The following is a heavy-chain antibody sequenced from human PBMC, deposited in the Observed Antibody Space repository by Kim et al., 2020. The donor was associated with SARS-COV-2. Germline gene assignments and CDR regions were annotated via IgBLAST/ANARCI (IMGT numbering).Heavy chain of an antibody. Sequence: SETLSLTCTVSGGSISSSSYYWGWIRQPPGKGLEWIGSIYYSGSTYYNPSLKSRVTISVDTSKNQFSLKLSSVTAADTAVYYCARRSTMVRGVPGWFDPWGQGTLVTVSS. V-gene: IGHV4-39*01. CDR2: IYYSGST. CDR3: ARRSTMVRGVPGWFDP. CDR1: GGSISSSSYY. D-gene: IGHD3-10*01. J-gene: IGHJ5*02.